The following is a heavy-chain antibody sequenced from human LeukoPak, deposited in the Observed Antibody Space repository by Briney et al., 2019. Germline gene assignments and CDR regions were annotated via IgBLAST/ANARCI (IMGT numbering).Heavy chain of an antibody. D-gene: IGHD2-2*01. CDR3: ARADYQPLLNFDY. CDR2: IYYSGST. V-gene: IGHV4-59*01. CDR1: GGSISSYY. Sequence: PSETLSLTCTVSGGSISSYYWSWIRQPPGKGLEWIGYIYYSGSTNYNPSLKSRVTISVDTSKNQFSLKLSSVTAADTAVYYCARADYQPLLNFDYWGQGTLVTVSS. J-gene: IGHJ4*02.